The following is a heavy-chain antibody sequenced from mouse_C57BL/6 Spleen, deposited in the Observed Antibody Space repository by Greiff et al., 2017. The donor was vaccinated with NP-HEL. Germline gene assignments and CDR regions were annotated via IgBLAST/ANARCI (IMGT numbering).Heavy chain of an antibody. CDR2: IWSGGST. CDR1: GFSLTSYG. CDR3: ASETAQATTWFAY. D-gene: IGHD3-2*02. J-gene: IGHJ3*01. Sequence: VKVVESGPGLVQPSQSLSITCTVSGFSLTSYGVHWVRQSPGKGLEWLGVIWSGGSTDYNAAFISRLSISKDNSKSQVFFKMNSLQADDTAIYYCASETAQATTWFAYWGQGTLVTVSA. V-gene: IGHV2-2*01.